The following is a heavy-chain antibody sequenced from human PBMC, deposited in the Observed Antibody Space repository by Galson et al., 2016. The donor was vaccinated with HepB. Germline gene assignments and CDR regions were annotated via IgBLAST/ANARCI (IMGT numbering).Heavy chain of an antibody. CDR3: ASAPAATESDY. CDR1: GFTFSGYW. V-gene: IGHV3-7*01. Sequence: SLRLSCAASGFTFSGYWMTWVRQAPGKGLEWVANIKQDGSEKNYVDSVKGRFTISRDNAKNLVYRQMNSLRAEDTAMYYCASAPAATESDYWGQGTLVTVSP. D-gene: IGHD6-25*01. J-gene: IGHJ4*02. CDR2: IKQDGSEK.